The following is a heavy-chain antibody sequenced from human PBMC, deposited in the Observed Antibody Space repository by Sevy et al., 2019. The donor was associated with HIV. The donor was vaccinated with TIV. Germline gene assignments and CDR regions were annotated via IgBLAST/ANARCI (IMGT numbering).Heavy chain of an antibody. D-gene: IGHD3-22*01. CDR3: AIYYYDSSGYYPQFDY. Sequence: ASVKVSCKASGYTFTSYDINWVRQATGQGLEWMGWMNPNSGNKGYAQKFQGRVTMTRNTSISTAYMELSSLRSEDTAVYYCAIYYYDSSGYYPQFDYWGQGTLVTVSS. J-gene: IGHJ4*02. CDR1: GYTFTSYD. CDR2: MNPNSGNK. V-gene: IGHV1-8*01.